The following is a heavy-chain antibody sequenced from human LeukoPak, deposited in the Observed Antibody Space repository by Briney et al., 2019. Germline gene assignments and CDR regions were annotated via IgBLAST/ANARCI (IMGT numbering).Heavy chain of an antibody. Sequence: GRSLRLSCAASGFTFINYGMHWVRQTPGKGLEWVAVIYSGGSTYYADSVKGRFTISRDNSKNTLYLQMNSLRAEDTAVYYCARDRSSGWYDFDYWGQGTLVTVSS. CDR1: GFTFINYG. V-gene: IGHV3-NL1*01. D-gene: IGHD6-19*01. CDR2: IYSGGST. CDR3: ARDRSSGWYDFDY. J-gene: IGHJ4*02.